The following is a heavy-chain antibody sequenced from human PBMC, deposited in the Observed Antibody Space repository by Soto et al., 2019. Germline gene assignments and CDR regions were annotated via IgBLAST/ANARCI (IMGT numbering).Heavy chain of an antibody. V-gene: IGHV1-69*06. Sequence: QVHLVQSGAEVKKPGSSVKVSCTASGGTFGSYTVTWVRQAPGQGLEWMGEIIPMFGTPSYAQKLQGRVTLTADKSTTTAHMELSSLSSDDTAVYFCARQKAMPPHFYSGMDVWGQGTTVTVSS. CDR3: ARQKAMPPHFYSGMDV. CDR2: IIPMFGTP. CDR1: GGTFGSYT. J-gene: IGHJ6*02. D-gene: IGHD2-2*01.